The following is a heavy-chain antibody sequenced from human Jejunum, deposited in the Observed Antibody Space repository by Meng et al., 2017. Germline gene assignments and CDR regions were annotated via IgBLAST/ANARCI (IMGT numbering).Heavy chain of an antibody. CDR3: ARRFCTSGSCYLDY. CDR1: GASISSFY. V-gene: IGHV4-59*01. D-gene: IGHD2-8*01. J-gene: IGHJ4*02. CDR2: ISYSGTT. Sequence: SETLSLTCTVSGASISSFYWTWIRQPPGEALEWIGYISYSGTTNYNPSLKSRVTFSADTSKNQFSLDLSSVTAADTAMYYCARRFCTSGSCYLDYWGQGTLVTFYS.